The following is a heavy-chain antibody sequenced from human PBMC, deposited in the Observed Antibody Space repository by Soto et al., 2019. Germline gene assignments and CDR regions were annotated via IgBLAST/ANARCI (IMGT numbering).Heavy chain of an antibody. D-gene: IGHD5-12*01. CDR3: ATRGTQGRWLEFADY. Sequence: QVQLVQSGAEVKRPGSSVKVSCESSGGTFSSLGFTWVRQAPGQGLEWMGGSIPISGRTTFATKFLGRVTITADESTRTTYMELTALTSDDTAIYYCATRGTQGRWLEFADYWGQGTLVTVSS. J-gene: IGHJ4*02. CDR1: GGTFSSLG. V-gene: IGHV1-69*01. CDR2: SIPISGRT.